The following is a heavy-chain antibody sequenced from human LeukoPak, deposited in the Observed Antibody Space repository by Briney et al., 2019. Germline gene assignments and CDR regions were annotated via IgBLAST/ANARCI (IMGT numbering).Heavy chain of an antibody. CDR3: ARSPYGSGSYNY. Sequence: SETLSLTCTVPGGSISSYYWSWIRQPPGKGLDWIGYIYYSGSTNYNPSLKSRVTISVDTSKNQFSLKLSSVTAADTAVYYCARSPYGSGSYNYWGQGTLVTVSS. V-gene: IGHV4-59*01. CDR2: IYYSGST. D-gene: IGHD3-10*01. J-gene: IGHJ4*02. CDR1: GGSISSYY.